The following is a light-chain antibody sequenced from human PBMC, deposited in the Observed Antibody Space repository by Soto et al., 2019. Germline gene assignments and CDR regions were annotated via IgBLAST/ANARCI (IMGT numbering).Light chain of an antibody. J-gene: IGLJ2*01. Sequence: QSALTQPASVSGSPGQSITISCTGTSSDIGGYDYVSWYQQHPGKAPKLMIYDVTYRPSGVSIRFSGSKSGNTASLTISGLQDEDEADYYCSSYTRSTNLVFGGGTKLTVL. V-gene: IGLV2-14*01. CDR2: DVT. CDR3: SSYTRSTNLV. CDR1: SSDIGGYDY.